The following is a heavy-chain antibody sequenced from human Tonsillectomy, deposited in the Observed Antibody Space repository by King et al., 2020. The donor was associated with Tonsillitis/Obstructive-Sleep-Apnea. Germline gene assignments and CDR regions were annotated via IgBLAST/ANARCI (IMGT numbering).Heavy chain of an antibody. V-gene: IGHV5-51*01. CDR1: GYSFTSYW. Sequence: QLVQSGAEVKKPGESLKISCKGSGYSFTSYWIGWVRQMPGKGLEWMGIIYPGDSDTRYSPSFQGQVTISADKYISTAYLQWGSLKASDTAMYYCARHRGDEVVPANFDYLGQGTLVTVSS. D-gene: IGHD2-2*01. CDR2: IYPGDSDT. J-gene: IGHJ4*02. CDR3: ARHRGDEVVPANFDY.